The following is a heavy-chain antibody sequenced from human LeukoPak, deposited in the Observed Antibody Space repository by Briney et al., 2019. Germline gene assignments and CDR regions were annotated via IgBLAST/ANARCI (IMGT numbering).Heavy chain of an antibody. CDR2: INSDESNT. Sequence: RGSLSLSSAASGFSFSRYWMHWVRQAPGKGLVWVSRINSDESNTNYADSVKGRFTISRDNAKNTLYPQMNSLRAEDTAVYYCARGYCSGGSCYFDYWGQGTLVTVSS. J-gene: IGHJ4*02. CDR1: GFSFSRYW. D-gene: IGHD2-15*01. V-gene: IGHV3-74*01. CDR3: ARGYCSGGSCYFDY.